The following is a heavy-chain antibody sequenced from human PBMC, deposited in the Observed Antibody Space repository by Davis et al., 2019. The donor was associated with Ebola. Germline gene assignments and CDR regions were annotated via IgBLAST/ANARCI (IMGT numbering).Heavy chain of an antibody. CDR3: AREIGPSYFDY. CDR2: ISSSSSYI. Sequence: GGSLRLSCAAPGFTFSSYSMNWVRQAPGKGLEWVSSISSSSSYIYYADSVKGRFTISRDNAKNSLYLQMNSLRPEDTAVYYCAREIGPSYFDYWGQGTLVTVSS. D-gene: IGHD2/OR15-2a*01. CDR1: GFTFSSYS. J-gene: IGHJ4*02. V-gene: IGHV3-21*01.